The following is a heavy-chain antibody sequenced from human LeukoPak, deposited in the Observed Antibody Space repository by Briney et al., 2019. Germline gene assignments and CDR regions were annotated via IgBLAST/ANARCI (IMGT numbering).Heavy chain of an antibody. CDR3: ARGTYYFEK. Sequence: GGSLRLSCAASGFTFSTYEMNWVRQAPGKGLEWVSYIGGSGSTIYYADSVKGRFTISRDNAKSSLYLQMNSLRVEDTAVYYCARGTYYFEKWGQGTLVTVPS. V-gene: IGHV3-48*03. D-gene: IGHD1/OR15-1a*01. CDR2: IGGSGSTI. J-gene: IGHJ4*02. CDR1: GFTFSTYE.